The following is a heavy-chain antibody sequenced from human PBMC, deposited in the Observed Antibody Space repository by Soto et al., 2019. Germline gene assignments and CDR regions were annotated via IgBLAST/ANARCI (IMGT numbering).Heavy chain of an antibody. CDR1: GGTFSRYA. CDR3: ARGTSLGVAANFDY. V-gene: IGHV1-18*01. Sequence: GASVKVSCKASGGTFSRYAISWVRQAPGQGLEWMGWISAYNGNTNYAQKLQGRVTMTTDTSTSTAYMELRSLRSDDTAVYYCARGTSLGVAANFDYWGQGTMVTVSS. CDR2: ISAYNGNT. D-gene: IGHD2-15*01. J-gene: IGHJ4*02.